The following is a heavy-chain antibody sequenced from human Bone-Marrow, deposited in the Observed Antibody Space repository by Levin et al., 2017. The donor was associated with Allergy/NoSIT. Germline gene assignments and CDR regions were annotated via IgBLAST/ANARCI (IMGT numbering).Heavy chain of an antibody. Sequence: SGPTLVKPTQTLTLTCTFSGFSLSTNGVGVAWIRQPPGKALEWLAVIYWDDDKRYSPSLKNRLTITKDTSKNQVVLTMTNMDPVDTATYYCARAYFFVSGTYYNGFDYWGQGTLVPVSS. D-gene: IGHD3-10*01. CDR3: ARAYFFVSGTYYNGFDY. V-gene: IGHV2-5*02. J-gene: IGHJ4*02. CDR2: IYWDDDK. CDR1: GFSLSTNGVG.